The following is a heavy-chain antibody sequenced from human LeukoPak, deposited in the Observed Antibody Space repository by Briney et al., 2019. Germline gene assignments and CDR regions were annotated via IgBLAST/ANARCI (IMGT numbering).Heavy chain of an antibody. Sequence: ASVKVSCKASGYTFTNYAMHWVRQAPGQRPEWMGWINAGNGNTEYSQKFQDRVTITRDISASTAYMELSSLTSEDTAVYYCARGDVGYDILTGYYHPKRKYYFDYWGQGTLVTVSS. CDR1: GYTFTNYA. CDR3: ARGDVGYDILTGYYHPKRKYYFDY. J-gene: IGHJ4*02. CDR2: INAGNGNT. V-gene: IGHV1-3*01. D-gene: IGHD3-9*01.